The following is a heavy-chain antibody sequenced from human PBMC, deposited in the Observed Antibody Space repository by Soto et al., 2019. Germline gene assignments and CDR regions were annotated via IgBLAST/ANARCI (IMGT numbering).Heavy chain of an antibody. CDR1: GDSVSSNSAA. V-gene: IGHV6-1*01. CDR2: TYYRSKWYN. CDR3: ARGGITAARLEWYNYYYGMDV. Sequence: SQTLSLTCAISGDSVSSNSAAWNWIRQSPSRGLEWLGRTYYRSKWYNDYAVSVKSRITINPDTSKNQFSLQLNSVTPEDTAVYYCARGGITAARLEWYNYYYGMDVWGQGTTVTVSS. J-gene: IGHJ6*02. D-gene: IGHD6-6*01.